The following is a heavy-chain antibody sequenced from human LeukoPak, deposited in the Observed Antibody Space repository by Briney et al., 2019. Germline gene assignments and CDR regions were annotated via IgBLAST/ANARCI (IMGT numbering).Heavy chain of an antibody. CDR2: INSDGSST. D-gene: IGHD4-17*01. CDR3: ARPRYGCFDY. V-gene: IGHV3-74*01. J-gene: IGHJ4*02. Sequence: GGSLRLSCAASGFTFSRYYMHWVRQAPGKGLVWVSRINSDGSSTTYADSVKGRLTISRDNAKNSLYLQMNSLRAEDTAVYYCARPRYGCFDYWGQGTLVTVSS. CDR1: GFTFSRYY.